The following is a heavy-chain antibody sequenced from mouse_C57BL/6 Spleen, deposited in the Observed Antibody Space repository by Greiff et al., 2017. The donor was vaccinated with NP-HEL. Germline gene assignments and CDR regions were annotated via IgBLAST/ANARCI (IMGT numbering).Heavy chain of an antibody. D-gene: IGHD1-1*02. CDR2: INPNYGTT. CDR1: GYSFTDYN. V-gene: IGHV1-39*01. Sequence: VQLKQSGPELVKPGASVKISCKASGYSFTDYNMNWVKQSNGKSLEWIGVINPNYGTTSYNQKFKGKATLTVDKSYSTAYMQLTSLTSEDSAVYFCSSSLDYGRYYFAYWGQGTTLTVSA. J-gene: IGHJ2*01. CDR3: SSSLDYGRYYFAY.